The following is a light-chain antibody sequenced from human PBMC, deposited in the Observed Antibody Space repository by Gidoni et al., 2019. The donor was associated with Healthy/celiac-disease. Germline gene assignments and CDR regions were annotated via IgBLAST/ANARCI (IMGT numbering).Light chain of an antibody. V-gene: IGKV4-1*01. J-gene: IGKJ2*01. CDR3: QQYYSTPYT. CDR1: QSVLYSSNNKNY. Sequence: DIVITQSPASLAVSLGERATINCKSSQSVLYSSNNKNYVAWYQQKPGQPPKLLIYWASTRESGVPDRFSGSGSGTDFNLTISSLQAEDVAVYYCQQYYSTPYTFGQGTKLEIK. CDR2: WAS.